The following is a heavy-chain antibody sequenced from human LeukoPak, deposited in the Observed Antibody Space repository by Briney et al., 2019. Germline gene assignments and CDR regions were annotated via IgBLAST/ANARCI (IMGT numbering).Heavy chain of an antibody. CDR1: GGSISPYY. Sequence: SETLSLTCTVSGGSISPYYWSWIRQPPGKGLEWIGYIYHSGSTTYNPSLKSRVTISVDKSKDQFSLKLSSVTAADTAVYYCARDARYYDSSGYYAFDIWGQGTMVTVSS. CDR2: IYHSGST. J-gene: IGHJ3*02. D-gene: IGHD3-22*01. CDR3: ARDARYYDSSGYYAFDI. V-gene: IGHV4-59*01.